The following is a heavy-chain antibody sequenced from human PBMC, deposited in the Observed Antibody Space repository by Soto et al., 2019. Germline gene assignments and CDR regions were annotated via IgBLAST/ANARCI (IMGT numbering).Heavy chain of an antibody. J-gene: IGHJ4*02. CDR3: AKEESSSSGYLSEFDY. CDR2: ISGSGGST. D-gene: IGHD6-6*01. CDR1: GFTFSSYA. Sequence: GGSLRLSCAASGFTFSSYAMSWVRQAPGKGLEWVSAISGSGGSTYYADSVKGRFTISRDNSKNTLYLQMNSLRAEDTAVYYCAKEESSSSGYLSEFDYWGQGTLVTVSS. V-gene: IGHV3-23*01.